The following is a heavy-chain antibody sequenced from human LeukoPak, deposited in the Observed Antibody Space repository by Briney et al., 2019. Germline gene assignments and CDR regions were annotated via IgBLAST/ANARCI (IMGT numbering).Heavy chain of an antibody. CDR1: GGSISSGGYY. CDR3: AGYDSSVDPRFQH. D-gene: IGHD3-22*01. Sequence: PSETLSLTCTVSGGSISSGGYYWSWIRQPPGKGLEWIGYIYHSGSTYYNPSLKSRVTISVDRSKNQFSLKLSSVTAADTAVYYCAGYDSSVDPRFQHWGQGTLVTVSS. V-gene: IGHV4-30-2*01. J-gene: IGHJ1*01. CDR2: IYHSGST.